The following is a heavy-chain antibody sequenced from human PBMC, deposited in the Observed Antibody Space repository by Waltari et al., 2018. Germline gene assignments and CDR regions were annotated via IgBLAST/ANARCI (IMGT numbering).Heavy chain of an antibody. Sequence: EMQLLESGGGLVQPGGYLRLSCAASGFPFSTYTMNWVRQAPGKGLEWVAVMTASGLMDYGDSVKGRFIISRDNSKNTLYLEMYRLRVEDTARYYCAKDEGARLAPTFGMDAWGQGTTVIVSS. CDR3: AKDEGARLAPTFGMDA. V-gene: IGHV3-23*01. D-gene: IGHD6-6*01. J-gene: IGHJ6*02. CDR2: MTASGLM. CDR1: GFPFSTYT.